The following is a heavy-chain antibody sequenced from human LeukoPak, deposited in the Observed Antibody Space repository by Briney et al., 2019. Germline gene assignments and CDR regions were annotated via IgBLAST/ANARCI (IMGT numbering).Heavy chain of an antibody. CDR3: ARVVAAAGTSWFDP. V-gene: IGHV4-38-2*02. D-gene: IGHD6-13*01. CDR2: IYHSAST. Sequence: SETLSLTCTVSGYSISSGYYWGWIRQPPGKGLEWIGSIYHSASTYYNPSLKSRVTISVDTFKNQFSLKLSSVTAADTAVYYCARVVAAAGTSWFDPWGQGTLVTVSS. CDR1: GYSISSGYY. J-gene: IGHJ5*02.